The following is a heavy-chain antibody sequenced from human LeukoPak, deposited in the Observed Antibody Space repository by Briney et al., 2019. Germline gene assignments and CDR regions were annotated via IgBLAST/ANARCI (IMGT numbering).Heavy chain of an antibody. J-gene: IGHJ4*02. Sequence: SETLSLTCTVSGYSISSGYYWGWIRQPPGKGLEWIGSNYHSGSTYYNPSLKSRVTISVHTSKNQFSLKLTSVTAADSAVYYCARELRGSGNYFYYYDYWGQGTQVTVSS. V-gene: IGHV4-38-2*02. CDR1: GYSISSGYY. CDR2: NYHSGST. D-gene: IGHD3-10*01. CDR3: ARELRGSGNYFYYYDY.